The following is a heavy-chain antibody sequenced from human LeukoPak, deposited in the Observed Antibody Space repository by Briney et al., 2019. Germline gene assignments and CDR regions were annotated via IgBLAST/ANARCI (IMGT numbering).Heavy chain of an antibody. CDR3: AKLGEWDIVVVPAAIQGPYWYFDL. J-gene: IGHJ2*01. Sequence: GRSLRLSCAASGFNFNKYAMHWVRLAPGKGLEWVAFIRYDGSNKYYADSVKGRFTISRDNSKNTLYLQMNSLRAEDTAVYYCAKLGEWDIVVVPAAIQGPYWYFDLWGRGTLVTVSS. CDR1: GFNFNKYA. D-gene: IGHD2-2*02. CDR2: IRYDGSNK. V-gene: IGHV3-30*02.